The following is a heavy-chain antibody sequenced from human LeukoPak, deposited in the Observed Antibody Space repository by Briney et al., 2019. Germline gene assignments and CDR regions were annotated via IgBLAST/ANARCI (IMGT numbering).Heavy chain of an antibody. V-gene: IGHV3-23*01. CDR2: ISGSGGST. CDR3: AKENGYSLYYGMDV. Sequence: GGSLRLSCAASGFTFTSYAMSWVRQVPGKGLEWVSAISGSGGSTYYADSVKGRFTISRDNSKNTLYLQMNSLRVEDTAAYYCAKENGYSLYYGMDVWGKGTTVTVSS. J-gene: IGHJ6*04. CDR1: GFTFTSYA. D-gene: IGHD1-26*01.